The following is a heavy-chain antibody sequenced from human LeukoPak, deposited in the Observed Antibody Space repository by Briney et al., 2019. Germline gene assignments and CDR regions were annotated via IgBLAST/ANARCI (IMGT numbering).Heavy chain of an antibody. V-gene: IGHV4-34*01. Sequence: SETLSLTCAVYGGSFSGYYWSWIRQPPGKGLEWIGEINHSGSTNYNPSLKSRVTISVDTSKNQFSLKLSSVTAADTAIYYCTRGSSWGLDYRGQGTLVTVSS. J-gene: IGHJ4*02. D-gene: IGHD6-13*01. CDR2: INHSGST. CDR3: TRGSSWGLDY. CDR1: GGSFSGYY.